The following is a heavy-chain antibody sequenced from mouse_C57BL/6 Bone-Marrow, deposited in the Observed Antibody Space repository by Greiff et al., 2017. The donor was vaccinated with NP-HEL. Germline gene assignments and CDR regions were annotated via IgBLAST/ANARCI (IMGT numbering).Heavy chain of an antibody. Sequence: VQLKESGAELVRPGASVKLSCTASGFNIKDDYMHWVKQRPEQGLEWIGWIDPENGDTEYASKFQGKATITADTSSNTAYLQLSSLTSEDTAVYYCTTGSSYERNDYWGQGTTLTVSS. CDR2: IDPENGDT. V-gene: IGHV14-4*01. CDR3: TTGSSYERNDY. CDR1: GFNIKDDY. D-gene: IGHD1-1*01. J-gene: IGHJ2*01.